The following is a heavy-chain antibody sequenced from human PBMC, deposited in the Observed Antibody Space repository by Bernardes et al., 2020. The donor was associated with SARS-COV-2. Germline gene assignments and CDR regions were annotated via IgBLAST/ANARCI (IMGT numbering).Heavy chain of an antibody. CDR1: GGSISSHY. CDR2: IYYSGST. CDR3: ASTSPYYYDSSGYYLNYYGMDV. J-gene: IGHJ6*02. D-gene: IGHD3-22*01. Sequence: SETLSLICTVSGGSISSHYWSWIRQPPGKGLEWIGYIYYSGSTNYNPSLKSRVTISVDTSKNQFSLKLSSVTAADTAVYYCASTSPYYYDSSGYYLNYYGMDVWGQGTTVTVSS. V-gene: IGHV4-59*11.